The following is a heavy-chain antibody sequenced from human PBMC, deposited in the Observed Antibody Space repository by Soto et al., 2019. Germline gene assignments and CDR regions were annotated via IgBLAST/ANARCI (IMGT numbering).Heavy chain of an antibody. J-gene: IGHJ5*02. CDR1: GLTFSADW. CDR2: ISGDGIIT. D-gene: IGHD3-10*01. V-gene: IGHV3-74*01. Sequence: GGSLRLCCTTSGLTFSADWMRWVHQAPGKGRGWVSSISGDGIITPYADAVKGRCAISRDKAMNTVYLQMNSLTAEDAAVCEGARRGPRKGSPIGTWAQGMLVTDYS. CDR3: ARRGPRKGSPIGT.